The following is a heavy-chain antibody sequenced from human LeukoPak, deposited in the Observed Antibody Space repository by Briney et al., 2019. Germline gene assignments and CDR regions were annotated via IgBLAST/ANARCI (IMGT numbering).Heavy chain of an antibody. Sequence: PGGSLRLSCAASGFTVSRYWMHWVRQAPGKALVCVSRIDSDVSSKTYADSVKGRFIISRDNAKNTLYLQMNSLRAEDTAVYYCARTVTDAFDIWGQGTMVTVSS. V-gene: IGHV3-74*03. D-gene: IGHD3-16*02. CDR3: ARTVTDAFDI. J-gene: IGHJ3*02. CDR2: IDSDVSSK. CDR1: GFTVSRYW.